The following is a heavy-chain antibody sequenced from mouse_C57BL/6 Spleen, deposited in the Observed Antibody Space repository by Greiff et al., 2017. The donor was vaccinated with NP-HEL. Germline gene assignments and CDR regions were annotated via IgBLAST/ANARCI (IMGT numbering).Heavy chain of an antibody. CDR1: GFTFTDYY. J-gene: IGHJ2*01. V-gene: IGHV7-3*01. D-gene: IGHD1-1*01. Sequence: EVKLEESGGGLVQPGGSLSLSCAASGFTFTDYYMSWVRQPPGKALEWLGFIRNKSNGYTTEYSASVKGRFTISRDNSQSILYLQMNALRAEDSATYYCARYKYYGSSWYFDYWGQGTTLTVSS. CDR2: IRNKSNGYTT. CDR3: ARYKYYGSSWYFDY.